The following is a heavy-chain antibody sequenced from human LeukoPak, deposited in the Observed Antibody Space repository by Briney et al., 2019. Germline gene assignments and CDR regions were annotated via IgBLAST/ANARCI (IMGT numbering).Heavy chain of an antibody. V-gene: IGHV3-49*03. Sequence: GGSLRLSCTASGFTFGDYAMSWIRQAPGKGLEWVGFIRSKAYGETADYAASVKGRFTISRDDTKAIAYLQMNSLKTEDTAVYHCTGDRGAYNLYDYWGQGTLVTVSS. CDR2: IRSKAYGETA. CDR1: GFTFGDYA. D-gene: IGHD1-1*01. J-gene: IGHJ4*02. CDR3: TGDRGAYNLYDY.